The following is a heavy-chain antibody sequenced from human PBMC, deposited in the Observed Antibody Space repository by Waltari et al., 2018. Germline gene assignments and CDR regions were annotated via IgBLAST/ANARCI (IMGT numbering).Heavy chain of an antibody. CDR2: ISSSSSYI. V-gene: IGHV3-21*01. CDR1: GFTFSSYS. CDR3: ARGMIVEFDY. Sequence: EVQLVESGGGLVKPGGSLRLSCAASGFTFSSYSMNWVRQAPGKGREWVSSISSSSSYIYYADSVKGRFTISRDNAKNSLYLQMNSLRAEDTAVYYCARGMIVEFDYWGQGTLVTVSS. J-gene: IGHJ4*02. D-gene: IGHD3-22*01.